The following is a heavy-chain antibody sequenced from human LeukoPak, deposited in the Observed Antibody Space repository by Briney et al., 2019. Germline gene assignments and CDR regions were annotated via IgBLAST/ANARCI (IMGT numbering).Heavy chain of an antibody. D-gene: IGHD3-10*01. J-gene: IGHJ4*02. Sequence: ASVKVSCKASGYTFTGYYMHWVRQAPGQGLEWMGWINPNSGGTNYAQKFQGRVTMTRDTSISTAYMELSRLRSDDTAVYYCARGEWFGEFQFDSWGPGTLVTVSS. CDR3: ARGEWFGEFQFDS. V-gene: IGHV1-2*02. CDR1: GYTFTGYY. CDR2: INPNSGGT.